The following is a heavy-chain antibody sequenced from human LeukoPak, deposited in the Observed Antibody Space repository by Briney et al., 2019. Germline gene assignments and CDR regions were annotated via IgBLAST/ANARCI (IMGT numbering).Heavy chain of an antibody. CDR3: ARDRWSYDPQGGFDC. Sequence: PGGSLRLSCAAPGFPFSTNWMHWVRQPPGKGLVWVSRINSDGSSAHYADSVKGRFTLSRDNAKNSLYLQMNSLRAEDTAVYYCARDRWSYDPQGGFDCWGQGTLVTVSS. CDR2: INSDGSSA. J-gene: IGHJ4*02. D-gene: IGHD3-22*01. V-gene: IGHV3-74*01. CDR1: GFPFSTNW.